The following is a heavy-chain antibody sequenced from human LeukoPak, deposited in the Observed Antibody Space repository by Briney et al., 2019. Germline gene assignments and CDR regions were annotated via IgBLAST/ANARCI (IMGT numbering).Heavy chain of an antibody. CDR1: GGSISSYY. D-gene: IGHD6-13*01. J-gene: IGHJ4*02. Sequence: PSGTLSLTCTVSGGSISSYYWSWIRQPPGKGLEWSGYMDYSGSTNYNPYLKSRVTISVDTSKNQFSLKLSSVTAADTAVYYCAVGIAAAGSLRASFDYWGQGTLVTVSS. V-gene: IGHV4-59*01. CDR3: AVGIAAAGSLRASFDY. CDR2: MDYSGST.